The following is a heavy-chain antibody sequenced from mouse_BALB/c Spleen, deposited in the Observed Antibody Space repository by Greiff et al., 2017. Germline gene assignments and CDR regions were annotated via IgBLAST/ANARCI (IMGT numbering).Heavy chain of an antibody. Sequence: EVQLQQSGPELGKPGASVKISCKASGYSFTGYNMYWVKQSHRKSLEWIGYIDPYNGGTSYNQKSKGKATLTVDKSSSTAYMHLNSLTSEDSAIYYCARSGYDYDEFAYWGQGTLVTVSA. CDR3: ARSGYDYDEFAY. CDR1: GYSFTGYN. CDR2: IDPYNGGT. V-gene: IGHV1S135*01. J-gene: IGHJ3*01. D-gene: IGHD2-4*01.